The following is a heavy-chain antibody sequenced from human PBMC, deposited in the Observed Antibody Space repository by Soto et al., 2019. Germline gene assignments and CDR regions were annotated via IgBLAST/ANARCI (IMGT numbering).Heavy chain of an antibody. D-gene: IGHD3-9*01. CDR1: GFTFTSAA. Sequence: SVKVSCKASGFTFTSAAVQWVRQARVQRLEWIGWIVVGSGNTNYAQKFQERVTITRDMSTSTAYMELSSLRSEDTAVYYCAATYYDILTGYASDYYYGMDVWGQGTTVTVSS. CDR2: IVVGSGNT. V-gene: IGHV1-58*01. CDR3: AATYYDILTGYASDYYYGMDV. J-gene: IGHJ6*02.